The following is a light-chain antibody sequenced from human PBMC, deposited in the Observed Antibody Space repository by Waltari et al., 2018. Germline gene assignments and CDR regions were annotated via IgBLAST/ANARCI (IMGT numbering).Light chain of an antibody. V-gene: IGKV4-1*01. J-gene: IGKJ2*02. CDR3: QQFYSTPRT. CDR2: WAS. CDR1: QSVFYSSNNKNY. Sequence: DIVMTQSPDSLAVSLGERATINCKSSQSVFYSSNNKNYLAWYQQKPGHPPNLLMYWASTRESGFPDLFSGSGSGSDFTLTISSLQAEDVAVYYCQQFYSTPRTFGQGTKLEI.